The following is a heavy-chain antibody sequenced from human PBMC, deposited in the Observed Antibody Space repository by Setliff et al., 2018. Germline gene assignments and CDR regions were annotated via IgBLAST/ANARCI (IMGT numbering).Heavy chain of an antibody. Sequence: SETLSLTCAVYGGSFSGYYWSWIRQPPGKGLEWIGEINHSGSTNYNPSLKSRVTISVDTSKNQFSLKLSSVTAADTALYYCARYYDSSGYYDADFDYWGQGTLVTVSS. D-gene: IGHD3-22*01. V-gene: IGHV4-34*01. CDR2: INHSGST. CDR3: ARYYDSSGYYDADFDY. J-gene: IGHJ4*02. CDR1: GGSFSGYY.